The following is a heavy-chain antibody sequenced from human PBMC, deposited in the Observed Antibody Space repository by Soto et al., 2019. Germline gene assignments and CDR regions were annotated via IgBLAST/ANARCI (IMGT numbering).Heavy chain of an antibody. CDR1: GASISDNS. Sequence: QVQLQESGPGLVKPSEALSLACNVSGASISDNSWTWIRQPPGKGLEWIVYVYKSGTTNYDPSLKSRVTLSLDTAKNQFFLRLSSVTAADTAVYYCARIWYNFGHHGFDLWGRGTLVTVSS. D-gene: IGHD1-1*01. CDR2: VYKSGTT. V-gene: IGHV4-59*13. J-gene: IGHJ4*02. CDR3: ARIWYNFGHHGFDL.